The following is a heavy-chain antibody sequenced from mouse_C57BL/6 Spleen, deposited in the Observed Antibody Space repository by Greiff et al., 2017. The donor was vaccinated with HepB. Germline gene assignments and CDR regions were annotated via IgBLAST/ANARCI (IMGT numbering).Heavy chain of an antibody. Sequence: QVHVKQSGPELVKPGASVKISCKASGYAFSSSWMNWVKQRPGKGLEWIGRIYPGDGDTNYNGKFKGKATLTADKSSSTAYMQLSSLTSEDSAVYFCARSLYYGSSFDYWGQGTTLTVSS. J-gene: IGHJ2*01. CDR1: GYAFSSSW. CDR2: IYPGDGDT. D-gene: IGHD1-1*01. V-gene: IGHV1-82*01. CDR3: ARSLYYGSSFDY.